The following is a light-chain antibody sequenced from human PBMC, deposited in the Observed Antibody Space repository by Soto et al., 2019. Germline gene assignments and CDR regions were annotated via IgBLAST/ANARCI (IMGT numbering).Light chain of an antibody. J-gene: IGLJ3*02. CDR3: GTWDDSLTGGV. Sequence: QSVLTQPPSMSAAPGQKVTISCSGSSSNIGNNYVSWYQQLPGTAPKLLIYDNDKRPSGIPDLFSGSKSGTSATLGITGLPTGDEADYYCGTWDDSLTGGVFGGGTKLTVL. CDR1: SSNIGNNY. CDR2: DND. V-gene: IGLV1-51*01.